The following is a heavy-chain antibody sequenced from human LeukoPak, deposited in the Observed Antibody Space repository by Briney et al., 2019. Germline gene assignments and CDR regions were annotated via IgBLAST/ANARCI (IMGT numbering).Heavy chain of an antibody. Sequence: PGGSLRLSCAASGFTFSSYSMNWVRQAPGKGLEWVSAISGSGGSTYYADSVKGRFTISRDNSKNTLYLQMNSLRAEDTAVYYCANSDFWSGYYPDAFDIWGQGTMVTVSS. V-gene: IGHV3-23*01. CDR1: GFTFSSYS. CDR3: ANSDFWSGYYPDAFDI. J-gene: IGHJ3*02. CDR2: ISGSGGST. D-gene: IGHD3-3*01.